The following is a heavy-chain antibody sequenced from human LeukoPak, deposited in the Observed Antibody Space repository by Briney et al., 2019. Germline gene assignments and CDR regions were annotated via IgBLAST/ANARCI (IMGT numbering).Heavy chain of an antibody. CDR2: IKQDGSEK. J-gene: IGHJ6*03. CDR3: ARDFGYYDFWSGYLLMDV. V-gene: IGHV3-7*01. Sequence: GGSLRLSRAASGFTFSSYWMSWVRQAPGKGLEWVANIKQDGSEKYCVDSVKGRFTISRDNAKNSLYLQMNSLRAEDTAVYYCARDFGYYDFWSGYLLMDVWGKGTTVTVSS. CDR1: GFTFSSYW. D-gene: IGHD3-3*01.